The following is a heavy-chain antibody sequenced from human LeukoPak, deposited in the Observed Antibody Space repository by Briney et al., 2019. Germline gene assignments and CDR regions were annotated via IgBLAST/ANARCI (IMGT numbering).Heavy chain of an antibody. J-gene: IGHJ4*02. Sequence: SETLSLTCTVSGGSISTYHWSWIRQPPGKGPEWIGYVYFSGSTDYSPSLKSRATMSVDTSMNQFSLSLSSVTAADTAIYYCARAVISFGGGIAKGFDCWGQGTLVTVSS. CDR3: ARAVISFGGGIAKGFDC. D-gene: IGHD3-16*02. CDR2: VYFSGST. V-gene: IGHV4-59*01. CDR1: GGSISTYH.